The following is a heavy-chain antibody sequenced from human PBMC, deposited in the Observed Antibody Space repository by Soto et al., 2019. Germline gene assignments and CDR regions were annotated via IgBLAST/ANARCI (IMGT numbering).Heavy chain of an antibody. J-gene: IGHJ4*02. CDR1: GFTFSNAW. D-gene: IGHD5-18*01. CDR2: IKSKTEGGTT. Sequence: EVQLVESGGALVKPGESLRLSCAASGFTFSNAWMSWVRQAPGKGLEWVGRIKSKTEGGTTDHAAPVKGRFNASRDDSKNTLYLHMISLKTEDTAVYYCATSTYSYTCFRYWGQGTRVTVSS. CDR3: ATSTYSYTCFRY. V-gene: IGHV3-15*02.